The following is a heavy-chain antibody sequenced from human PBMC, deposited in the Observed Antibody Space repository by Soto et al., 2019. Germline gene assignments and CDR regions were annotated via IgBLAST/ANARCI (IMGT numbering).Heavy chain of an antibody. CDR2: ISYDGSNK. CDR3: AKILIATTTVNTAPDWYCGL. J-gene: IGHJ2*01. Sequence: QVQLVESGGGVVQPGRSLRLSCAASGFTFSSYGMHWVRQAPGKGLEWVAVISYDGSNKYYADSVKGRFTISRDNSKDTLYLQMIRVRAEDTAAYYCAKILIATTTVNTAPDWYCGLWGRGTLVTVSS. D-gene: IGHD4-17*01. V-gene: IGHV3-30*18. CDR1: GFTFSSYG.